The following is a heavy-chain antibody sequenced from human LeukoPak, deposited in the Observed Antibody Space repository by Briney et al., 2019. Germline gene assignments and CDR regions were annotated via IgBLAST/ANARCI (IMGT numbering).Heavy chain of an antibody. CDR3: ARVVYDSSGYYWDWFDP. V-gene: IGHV4-4*07. CDR1: GGSISYFY. CDR2: IYTSGST. J-gene: IGHJ5*02. D-gene: IGHD3-22*01. Sequence: SETLSLTCTVSGGSISYFYWSWIRQPAGKGLEWIGRIYTSGSTNYNPSLKSRVTMSVDTSKKQFSLKLSPVTAADTAVYYCARVVYDSSGYYWDWFDPWGQGTLVTVSS.